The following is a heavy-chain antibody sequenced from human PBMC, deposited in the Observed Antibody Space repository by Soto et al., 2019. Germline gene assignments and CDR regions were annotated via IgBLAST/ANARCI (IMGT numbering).Heavy chain of an antibody. V-gene: IGHV5-51*01. J-gene: IGHJ6*02. CDR3: ARRGIAANYYYYGMDV. D-gene: IGHD6-13*01. CDR1: GYSFTSYW. CDR2: IYPGDSDT. Sequence: GESLKISCKGSGYSFTSYWIGWVRQMPGKGLEWMGIIYPGDSDTRYSPSFHGQVTISADKSISTAYLQWISLKASDTAMYYCARRGIAANYYYYGMDVWGQGTTVTVSS.